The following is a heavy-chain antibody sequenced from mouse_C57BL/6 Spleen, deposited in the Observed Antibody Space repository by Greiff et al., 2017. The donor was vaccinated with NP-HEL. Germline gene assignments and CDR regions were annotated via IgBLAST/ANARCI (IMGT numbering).Heavy chain of an antibody. CDR3: ASERGDLYYFDY. CDR1: GYTFTSYW. J-gene: IGHJ2*01. V-gene: IGHV1-55*01. CDR2: IYPGSGST. Sequence: QVQLQQSGAELVKPGASVKMSCKASGYTFTSYWITWVKQRPGQGLEWIGDIYPGSGSTNYNEKFKSKATLTVDTSSSTAYMQLSSLTSEDSAVYYCASERGDLYYFDYWGQGTTLTVSS. D-gene: IGHD2-13*01.